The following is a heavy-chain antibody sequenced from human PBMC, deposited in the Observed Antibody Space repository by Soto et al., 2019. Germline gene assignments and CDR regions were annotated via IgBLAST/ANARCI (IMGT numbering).Heavy chain of an antibody. D-gene: IGHD6-19*01. CDR3: ARDGPVAGTSGY. V-gene: IGHV1-18*01. Sequence: ASVKVSCKASGGTFSSYTISWVRQAPGQGLEWMGWISALNGVTNFAQKFQGRVTMTTDTSTNTAYMDLRSLRSDDTAVYYCARDGPVAGTSGYWGQGTLVTVSS. CDR2: ISALNGVT. J-gene: IGHJ4*02. CDR1: GGTFSSYT.